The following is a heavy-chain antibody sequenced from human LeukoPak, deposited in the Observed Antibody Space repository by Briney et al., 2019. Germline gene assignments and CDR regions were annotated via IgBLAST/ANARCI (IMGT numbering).Heavy chain of an antibody. D-gene: IGHD2-15*01. J-gene: IGHJ4*02. CDR1: GYTFNNYG. CDR2: ISAYNGNT. CDR3: ARDEKRYCSGGSCPAYFDY. V-gene: IGHV1-18*01. Sequence: ASVKVSCKASGYTFNNYGISWVRQAPGQGLEWMAWISAYNGNTNYALKLRGRVTMTTDTSTSTAYMELRSQRSDDTAVYYCARDEKRYCSGGSCPAYFDYWGQGTLVTVSS.